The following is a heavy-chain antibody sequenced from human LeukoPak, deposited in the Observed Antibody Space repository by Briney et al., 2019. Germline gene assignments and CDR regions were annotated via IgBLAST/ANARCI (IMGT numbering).Heavy chain of an antibody. J-gene: IGHJ6*03. CDR3: ASLLFLEPYYMDV. V-gene: IGHV3-21*01. Sequence: GGSLRLSCAASGFTFSSYAMNWVRQAPGKGLEWVSSISSSSSYIYYADSVKGRFTISRDNAKNSLYLQMNSLRAEDTAVYYCASLLFLEPYYMDVWGKGTTVTVSS. CDR2: ISSSSSYI. CDR1: GFTFSSYA. D-gene: IGHD3-3*01.